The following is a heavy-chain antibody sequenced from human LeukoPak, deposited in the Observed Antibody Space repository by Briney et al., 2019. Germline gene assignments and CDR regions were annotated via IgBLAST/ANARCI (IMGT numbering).Heavy chain of an antibody. CDR2: IIPIFGIA. V-gene: IGHV1-69*05. CDR1: GGTFSSYA. D-gene: IGHD2-15*01. J-gene: IGHJ6*03. CDR3: ATNRDCSGGSCYPYYYYYMDV. Sequence: SVKVSCKASGGTFSSYAISWVRQAPGQGLEWMGRIIPIFGIANYAQKFQGRVTITTDESTSTAYMELSSLRSEDTAVYYCATNRDCSGGSCYPYYYYYMDVWGKGTTVTVSS.